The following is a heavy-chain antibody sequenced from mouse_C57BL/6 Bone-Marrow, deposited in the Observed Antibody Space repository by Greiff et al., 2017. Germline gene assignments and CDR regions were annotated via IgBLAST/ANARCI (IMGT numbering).Heavy chain of an antibody. CDR3: ARGALYYRRGYWYFDV. CDR2: IDPSDSYT. J-gene: IGHJ1*03. CDR1: FYTFTISL. Sequence: QVQLQQPGAELFLPPASSPRSLPSSFYTFTISLMHWVKQRPGQGLEWIGEIDPSDSYTNYNQKFKGKSTLTVDKSSSTAYMQLSSLTSEDSAVYYCARGALYYRRGYWYFDVWGTGTTVTVSS. D-gene: IGHD1-1*01. V-gene: IGHV1-69*01.